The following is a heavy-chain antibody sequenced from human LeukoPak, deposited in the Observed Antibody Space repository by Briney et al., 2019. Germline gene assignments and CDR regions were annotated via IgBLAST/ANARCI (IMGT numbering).Heavy chain of an antibody. CDR2: IYYSGST. CDR1: GDSISSYY. J-gene: IGHJ2*01. D-gene: IGHD6-19*01. V-gene: IGHV4-59*08. CDR3: ARHYSSGWLYNHWYFDL. Sequence: SETLSLTCTISGDSISSYYWSWIRQPPGKGLEWIGYIYYSGSTNYSPSLKSRLTISVDTSKNQFSLKLSSVTAADTAVYYCARHYSSGWLYNHWYFDLWGRGTLVTVSS.